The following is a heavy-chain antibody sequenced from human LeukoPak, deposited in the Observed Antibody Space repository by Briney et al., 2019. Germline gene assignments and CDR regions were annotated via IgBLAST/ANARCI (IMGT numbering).Heavy chain of an antibody. CDR3: ASILWFGEFNDY. CDR1: GGSISSGGYY. J-gene: IGHJ4*02. D-gene: IGHD3-10*01. V-gene: IGHV4-31*03. Sequence: SETPSLTCTVSGGSISSGGYYWRWIRRHPGRGLEWIGYIYYSGSIYYNPSLKSRVTISVDTSKNQFSLKLSSVTAADTAVYYCASILWFGEFNDYWGQGTLVTISS. CDR2: IYYSGSI.